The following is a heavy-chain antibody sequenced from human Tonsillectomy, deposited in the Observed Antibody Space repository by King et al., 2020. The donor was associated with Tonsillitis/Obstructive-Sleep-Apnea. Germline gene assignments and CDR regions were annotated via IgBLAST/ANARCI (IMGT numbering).Heavy chain of an antibody. CDR3: ARGSNSYNTMDA. D-gene: IGHD5-18*01. CDR2: IIDSGGT. Sequence: VQLQQWGAGLLKPSETLSLTCAVYGGSFSGYYWSWIRQPPGKGLEWIGEIIDSGGTNYYPSLKSRVTITVDTSKNQFSVNLRSVTAADTAVYHCARGSNSYNTMDAWGQGTTVTVSS. V-gene: IGHV4-34*01. J-gene: IGHJ6*02. CDR1: GGSFSGYY.